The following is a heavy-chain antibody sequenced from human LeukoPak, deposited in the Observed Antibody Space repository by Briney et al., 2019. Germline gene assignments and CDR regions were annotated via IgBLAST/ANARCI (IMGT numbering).Heavy chain of an antibody. Sequence: PGGSLRLSCAASGFTFSSYAMSWVRQAPGKGLEWVSAISGSGGSTYYADSVKGRFTISRDNSKDTLYLQMNSLRAEDTAVYYCAKEVLEWSPTHPAYYYYMDVWGKGTTVTVSS. CDR2: ISGSGGST. D-gene: IGHD3-3*01. V-gene: IGHV3-23*01. CDR3: AKEVLEWSPTHPAYYYYMDV. CDR1: GFTFSSYA. J-gene: IGHJ6*03.